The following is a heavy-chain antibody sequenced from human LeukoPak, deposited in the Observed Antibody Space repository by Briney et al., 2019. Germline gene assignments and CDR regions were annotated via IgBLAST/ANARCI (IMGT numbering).Heavy chain of an antibody. V-gene: IGHV3-21*01. CDR1: GFTFSSYS. Sequence: GGSLRLSCAASGFTFSSYSMNWVRQAPGKGLEWVSSISSSSSYIYYADSVKGRFTISRDNAKNSLYLQMNSLRAEDTAVYYCASAGPYSSGWSDYWGQGTLVTVSS. CDR2: ISSSSSYI. D-gene: IGHD6-19*01. CDR3: ASAGPYSSGWSDY. J-gene: IGHJ4*02.